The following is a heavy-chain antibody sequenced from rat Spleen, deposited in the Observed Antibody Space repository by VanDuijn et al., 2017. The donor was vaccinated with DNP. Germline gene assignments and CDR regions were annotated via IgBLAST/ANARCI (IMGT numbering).Heavy chain of an antibody. CDR2: INGAGST. D-gene: IGHD1-11*01. CDR1: FYSITSSNN. CDR3: ARGLNYGGYNYYWYFDF. J-gene: IGHJ1*01. Sequence: EVLLQESGPGLVKPSQSLSLTCSVTFYSITSSNNWNWLRKFPENKLEWMGHINGAGSTNYNPSPKSRISITRDTSKNQFFLQLNSVTTEDTATYYCARGLNYGGYNYYWYFDFWGPGTMVTVSS. V-gene: IGHV3-3*01.